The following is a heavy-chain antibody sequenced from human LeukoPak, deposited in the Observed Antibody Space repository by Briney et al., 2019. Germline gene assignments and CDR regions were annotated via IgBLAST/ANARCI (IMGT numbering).Heavy chain of an antibody. CDR2: INPDGSST. CDR3: ARGLAAAGNSFDS. Sequence: GGSLRLSCAASEFTFSNYWMHWVRQAPGRGLVWVSRINPDGSSTRYADSVNGRFTISRDNAKNTLYLQMNSLRDEDTAVYYCARGLAAAGNSFDSWGQGTLVTVSS. D-gene: IGHD6-13*01. V-gene: IGHV3-74*01. CDR1: EFTFSNYW. J-gene: IGHJ4*02.